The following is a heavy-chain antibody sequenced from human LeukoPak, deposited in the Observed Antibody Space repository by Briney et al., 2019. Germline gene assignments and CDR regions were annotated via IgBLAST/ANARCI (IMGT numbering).Heavy chain of an antibody. CDR1: GFTFSSYE. CDR2: ISSSGSTI. D-gene: IGHD3-22*01. CDR3: ARGGTMIVVVIEFDY. V-gene: IGHV3-48*03. Sequence: PGGSPRLSCAASGFTFSSYEMNWVRQAPGKGLEWVSYISSSGSTIYYADSVKGRFTISRDNAKNSLYLQMNSLRAEDTAVYYCARGGTMIVVVIEFDYWGQGTLVTVSS. J-gene: IGHJ4*02.